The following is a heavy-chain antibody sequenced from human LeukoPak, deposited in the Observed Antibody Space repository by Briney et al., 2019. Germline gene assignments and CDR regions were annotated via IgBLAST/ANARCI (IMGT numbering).Heavy chain of an antibody. CDR2: ISGSGSST. CDR3: AKDLGGLWFPLDY. V-gene: IGHV3-23*01. D-gene: IGHD3-10*01. CDR1: GFTFSSYA. Sequence: PGGSLRLSCAASGFTFSSYAMSWVRQAPGKGLEWVSAISGSGSSTYYADSVKGRFTISRDNSKNTLYLQMNSLRAEDTAVYYCAKDLGGLWFPLDYWGQGTLVTVSS. J-gene: IGHJ4*02.